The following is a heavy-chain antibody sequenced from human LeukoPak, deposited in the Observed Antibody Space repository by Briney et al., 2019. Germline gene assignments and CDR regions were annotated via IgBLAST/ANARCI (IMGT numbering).Heavy chain of an antibody. D-gene: IGHD5-24*01. CDR1: GFTFSSYA. Sequence: GGSLRLSCAASGFTFSSYAMHWVRQAPSKGLEWVAVISYDGSNKYYADSVKGRFTISRDNSKNTLYLQMNSLRAEDTAVYYCARLARDGYNSFDYWGQGTLVTVSS. CDR2: ISYDGSNK. CDR3: ARLARDGYNSFDY. J-gene: IGHJ4*02. V-gene: IGHV3-30*04.